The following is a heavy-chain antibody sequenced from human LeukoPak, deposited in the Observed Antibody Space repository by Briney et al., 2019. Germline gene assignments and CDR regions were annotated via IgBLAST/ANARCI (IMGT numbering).Heavy chain of an antibody. D-gene: IGHD3-3*01. CDR2: INHGGST. V-gene: IGHV4-34*01. CDR3: ARGGHVLRFLEWLTDPRYYYGMDV. Sequence: SETLSLTCAVYGGSFSGYYWSWIRQPPGKGLEWIGEINHGGSTNYNPSLKSRVTISVDTSKNQFSLKLSSVTAADTAVYYCARGGHVLRFLEWLTDPRYYYGMDVWGQGTTVTVSS. J-gene: IGHJ6*02. CDR1: GGSFSGYY.